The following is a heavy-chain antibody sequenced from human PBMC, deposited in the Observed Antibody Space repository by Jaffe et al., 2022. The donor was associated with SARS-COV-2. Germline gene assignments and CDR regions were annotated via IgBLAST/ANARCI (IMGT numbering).Heavy chain of an antibody. Sequence: EAQLVQWGGGLVRPGGSQRLSCAASGFTFSDYWMTWIRQAPEKGLEFVANINQDGSVVNYADSVKGRFTISRDNAKESLFLHMNSLKAEDTSVYYCARDPRFSAFDYWGQGTLVTVSS. D-gene: IGHD3-3*01. J-gene: IGHJ4*02. CDR2: INQDGSVV. CDR1: GFTFSDYW. CDR3: ARDPRFSAFDY. V-gene: IGHV3-7*01.